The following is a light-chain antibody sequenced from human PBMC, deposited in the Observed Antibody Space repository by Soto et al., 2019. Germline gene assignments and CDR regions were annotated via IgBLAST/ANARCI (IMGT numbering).Light chain of an antibody. V-gene: IGKV2-28*01. CDR1: QSLLHSNGYIY. Sequence: DIVLTQSPLSLPVTPGEPASISCRSSQSLLHSNGYIYLDWYLQKPGQSTQLLIYLGSSRASGVPDRFSGSGSGTDFTLKISRVEAEDVGVYYCMQALQTPPTWTFGQGTKVEIQ. J-gene: IGKJ1*01. CDR3: MQALQTPPTWT. CDR2: LGS.